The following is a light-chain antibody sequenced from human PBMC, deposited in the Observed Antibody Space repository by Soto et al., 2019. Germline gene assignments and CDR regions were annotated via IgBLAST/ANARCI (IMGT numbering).Light chain of an antibody. CDR1: QSISSW. CDR2: VAS. CDR3: QQRESMPKT. V-gene: IGKV1-39*01. J-gene: IGKJ1*01. Sequence: EIQMTQSPSTLSASVGDRLTITCLASQSISSWLGGCQQRPVKAPKVVMYVASIFHVWVLSRFSGVGSGTDFTLTLCSLQPEDCATYCSQQRESMPKTSGQGTMVDI.